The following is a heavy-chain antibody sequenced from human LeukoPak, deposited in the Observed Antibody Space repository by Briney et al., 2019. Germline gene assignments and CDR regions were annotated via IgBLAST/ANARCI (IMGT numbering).Heavy chain of an antibody. V-gene: IGHV4-59*01. Sequence: SETLSLTCTVSGGSISSYYWSWIRQPPGKGLEWIGYIYYTGSTNYNPSLRSRVTISVDTSKNQFSLKLSSETAADTAVYYCARLDGYSSSWYVNSWGQGSLVTVSS. CDR2: IYYTGST. J-gene: IGHJ4*02. CDR3: ARLDGYSSSWYVNS. CDR1: GGSISSYY. D-gene: IGHD6-13*01.